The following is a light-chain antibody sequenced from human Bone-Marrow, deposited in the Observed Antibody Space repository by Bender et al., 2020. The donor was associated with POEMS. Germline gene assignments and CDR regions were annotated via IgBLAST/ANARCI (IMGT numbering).Light chain of an antibody. CDR2: EVN. V-gene: IGLV2-8*01. Sequence: QSALAQPASVSGSPGQSITISCTGTSSDVGGYNYVSWYQQHPGKAPKLLIYEVNKRPSGVPDRFSASKADSPASLSVSGLQAEDEATYCCGAFAGRELFGGGTKLTVL. J-gene: IGLJ2*01. CDR3: GAFAGREL. CDR1: SSDVGGYNY.